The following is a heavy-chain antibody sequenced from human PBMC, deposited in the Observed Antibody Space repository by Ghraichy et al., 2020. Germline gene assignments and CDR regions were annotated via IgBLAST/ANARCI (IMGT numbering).Heavy chain of an antibody. CDR1: GFTFSSYS. D-gene: IGHD3-22*01. CDR2: ISSSSSTI. V-gene: IGHV3-48*01. CDR3: ARAPSPRYDSSGPI. Sequence: GGSLRLSCAASGFTFSSYSMNWVRQAPGKGLEWVSYISSSSSTIYYADSVKGRFTISRDNAKNSLYLQMNSLRAEDTAVYYCARAPSPRYDSSGPIWGQGTMVTVSS. J-gene: IGHJ3*02.